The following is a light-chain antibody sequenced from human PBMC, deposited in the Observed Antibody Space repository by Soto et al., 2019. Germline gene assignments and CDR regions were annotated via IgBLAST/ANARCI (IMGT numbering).Light chain of an antibody. V-gene: IGKV1-12*01. Sequence: DIQMTQSPSSMSASVGDRVTITCRASQGIDRWLAWYQQKPGKDPKVLIYAASSLRSGVPSRFSGSGSGTDFSLTISSLQPEDFATYYCQQRYSTTETFGQGTKVDIK. CDR1: QGIDRW. CDR2: AAS. J-gene: IGKJ1*01. CDR3: QQRYSTTET.